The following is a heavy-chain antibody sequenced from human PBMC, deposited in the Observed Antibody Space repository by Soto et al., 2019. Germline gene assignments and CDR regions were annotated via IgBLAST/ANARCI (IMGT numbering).Heavy chain of an antibody. J-gene: IGHJ5*02. V-gene: IGHV5-10-1*01. Sequence: PGESLKISCSGSGYSFTSYWISWVRQMPWKGLEWMGRIDPSDSYTNYSPSFQGHVTISADKSISTAYLQWSSLKASDTAMYYCARLRVGYYYDSSGNNWFDPWGQGTLVTVSS. D-gene: IGHD3-22*01. CDR1: GYSFTSYW. CDR2: IDPSDSYT. CDR3: ARLRVGYYYDSSGNNWFDP.